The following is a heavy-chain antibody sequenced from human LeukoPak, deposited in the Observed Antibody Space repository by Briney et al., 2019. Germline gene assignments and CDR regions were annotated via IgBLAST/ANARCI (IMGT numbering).Heavy chain of an antibody. V-gene: IGHV4-34*01. D-gene: IGHD2/OR15-2a*01. CDR3: ASESMNWFDP. Sequence: SETLSLTCAVYGGSFSGYYWSWIRQPPGKGPEWIGEINHSGSTNYNPSLKSRVTISVDTSKNQFSLKLSSVTAADTAVYYCASESMNWFDPWGQGTLVTVSS. CDR1: GGSFSGYY. J-gene: IGHJ5*02. CDR2: INHSGST.